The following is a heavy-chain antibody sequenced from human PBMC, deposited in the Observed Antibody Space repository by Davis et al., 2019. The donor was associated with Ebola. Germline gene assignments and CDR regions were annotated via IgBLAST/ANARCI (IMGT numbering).Heavy chain of an antibody. CDR3: ARDVPGTGTPSYFDL. CDR2: IKQDGSEK. V-gene: IGHV3-7*01. D-gene: IGHD1-7*01. CDR1: GFTFSSYW. Sequence: GESLKISCAASGFTFSSYWMSWVRQAPGKGLEWVANIKQDGSEKYYVDSVKGRFTISRDNAKNSLYLQMNSLRAEDTAVYYCARDVPGTGTPSYFDLWGRGTLVTVSS. J-gene: IGHJ2*01.